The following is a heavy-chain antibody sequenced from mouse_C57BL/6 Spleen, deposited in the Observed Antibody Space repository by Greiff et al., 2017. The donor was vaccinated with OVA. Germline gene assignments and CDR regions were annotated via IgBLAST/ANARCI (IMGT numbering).Heavy chain of an antibody. CDR2: ISDGGSYT. CDR3: ARAPSYYGNYHWYFDV. J-gene: IGHJ1*03. Sequence: EVKLVESGGGLVKPGGSLKLSCAASGFTFSSYAMSWVRQTPEKRLEWVATISDGGSYTYYPDNVKGRFTISRGNAKNNLYLQMSHLKSEDTAMYYCARAPSYYGNYHWYFDVWGTGTTVTVSS. D-gene: IGHD2-10*01. CDR1: GFTFSSYA. V-gene: IGHV5-4*03.